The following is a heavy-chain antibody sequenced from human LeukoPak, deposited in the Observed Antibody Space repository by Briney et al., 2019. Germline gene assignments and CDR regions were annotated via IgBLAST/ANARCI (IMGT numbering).Heavy chain of an antibody. CDR3: ATGSGYDLPAFDY. D-gene: IGHD5-12*01. CDR1: GYTFTGYY. Sequence: ASVKVSCKASGYTFTGYYMHWVRQAPGQGLEWMGRINPNSGGTNYAQKFQGRVTMTRDTSISTAYMELSRLRSEDTAVYYCATGSGYDLPAFDYWGQGTLVTVSS. CDR2: INPNSGGT. J-gene: IGHJ4*02. V-gene: IGHV1-2*06.